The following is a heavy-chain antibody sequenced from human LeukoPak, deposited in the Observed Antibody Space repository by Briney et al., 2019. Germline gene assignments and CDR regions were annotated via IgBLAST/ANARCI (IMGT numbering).Heavy chain of an antibody. Sequence: ASVNVSYTPFELTFTGYYFNWVSQAPGQRLEGMGCINRNNVRTSYAQKFQGRVTRTRDTSISTVYMEVTSRRSDDTALFYCPKSAHQWEVLDSWGQGTLVTVS. D-gene: IGHD1-26*01. CDR2: INRNNVRT. V-gene: IGHV1-2*02. J-gene: IGHJ4*02. CDR1: ELTFTGYY. CDR3: PKSAHQWEVLDS.